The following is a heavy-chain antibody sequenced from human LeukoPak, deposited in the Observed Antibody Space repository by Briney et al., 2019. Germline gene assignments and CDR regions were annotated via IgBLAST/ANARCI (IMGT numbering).Heavy chain of an antibody. D-gene: IGHD2-21*02. J-gene: IGHJ4*02. CDR2: IYGGDST. CDR1: GFIVSSYH. CDR3: QVTDTDSFDY. Sequence: QAGGPLRLSCAVSGFIVSSYHMNWVRQAPGKGLECVTVIYGGDSTFYADSVKGRFTISKDNSKNTLFPQMNSVTADDTAVYYCQVTDTDSFDYWGQGILVTVSS. V-gene: IGHV3-53*01.